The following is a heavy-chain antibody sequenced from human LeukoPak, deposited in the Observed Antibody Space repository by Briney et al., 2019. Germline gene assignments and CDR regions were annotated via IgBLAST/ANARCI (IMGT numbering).Heavy chain of an antibody. J-gene: IGHJ4*02. CDR3: ARERKNYYDSSGYVDY. V-gene: IGHV4-4*02. D-gene: IGHD3-22*01. CDR2: IYYSGST. CDR1: GDSMNSSNW. Sequence: SGTLSLTCAVSGDSMNSSNWWSWVRQSPGQGLEWIGYIYYSGSTNYNPSPKSRVTISVDTSKNQFSLKLSSVTAADTAVYYCARERKNYYDSSGYVDYWGQETLVTVSS.